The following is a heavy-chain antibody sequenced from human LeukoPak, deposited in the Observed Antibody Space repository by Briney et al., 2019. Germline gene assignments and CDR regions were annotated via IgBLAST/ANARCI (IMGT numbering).Heavy chain of an antibody. CDR1: GFTFSTYT. CDR2: INGRGDDT. V-gene: IGHV3-23*01. J-gene: IGHJ6*02. D-gene: IGHD2-15*01. Sequence: GGSLRLSCAASGFTFSTYTLTWVRQAPGKGLECVSTINGRGDDTYYADSVKGRFTISRDNSRDTLFLQMNSLRAEDTAVYYCAKDGSYCSGGSCYGDYYYGMDVWGQGTTVTVSS. CDR3: AKDGSYCSGGSCYGDYYYGMDV.